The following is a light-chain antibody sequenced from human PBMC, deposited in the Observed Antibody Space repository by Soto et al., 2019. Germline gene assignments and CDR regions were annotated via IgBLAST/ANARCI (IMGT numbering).Light chain of an antibody. CDR1: QSLSSN. Sequence: MVLAQSPGTLSLSAGERAVLSYRASQSLSSNLAWYQQKPGQAPRLLIYGASTRATGIPARFSGSGSGTEFTLTISSLQSEDFAVYYCQQYNNWPRTLGQGTKVDIK. CDR3: QQYNNWPRT. J-gene: IGKJ1*01. V-gene: IGKV3-15*01. CDR2: GAS.